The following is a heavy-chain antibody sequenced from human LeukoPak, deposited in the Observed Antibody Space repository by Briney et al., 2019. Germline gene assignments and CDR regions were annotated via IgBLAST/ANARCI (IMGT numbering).Heavy chain of an antibody. CDR3: ARGGTGLAY. J-gene: IGHJ4*02. Sequence: GGSLRLSCAASVFSFNIYWMYWLRQAPGKGLVWVSRINPDGSTTNCADSVKGRFTISRDNAKNTLYLQMNSLRVEDTALYYCARGGTGLAYWGQGTLVTVSS. V-gene: IGHV3-74*01. D-gene: IGHD3/OR15-3a*01. CDR2: INPDGSTT. CDR1: VFSFNIYW.